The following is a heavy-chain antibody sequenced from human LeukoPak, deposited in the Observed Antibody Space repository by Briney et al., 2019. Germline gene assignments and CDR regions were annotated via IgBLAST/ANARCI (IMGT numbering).Heavy chain of an antibody. Sequence: PGGSLRLSCAASGFTFSNYWISWVRQAPGKGLEWVANIKQDGSEKYYVDSVKGRFTISRDNAKNSLYLQMNSLRAEDTAVYYCARDLGRDGYNSGYYYDMDVWGQGTTVTVSS. D-gene: IGHD5-24*01. CDR3: ARDLGRDGYNSGYYYDMDV. CDR1: GFTFSNYW. J-gene: IGHJ6*02. CDR2: IKQDGSEK. V-gene: IGHV3-7*05.